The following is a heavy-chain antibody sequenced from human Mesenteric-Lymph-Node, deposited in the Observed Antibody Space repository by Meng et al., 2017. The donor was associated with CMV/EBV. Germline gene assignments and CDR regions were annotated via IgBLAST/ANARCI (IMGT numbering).Heavy chain of an antibody. CDR1: VGSFSSYY. V-gene: IGHV4-34*01. Sequence: VQLQQLGAGLLKPSENLSLTCAVSVGSFSSYYWSWIRQPPGKGLEWIGENNHSRSTNYNPSHKSRISISVDTSKNQFSLKLTYVTAADTAVYFCASLAQLNNTKDKIPSGYWGQGTLVTVSS. CDR2: NNHSRST. J-gene: IGHJ4*02. D-gene: IGHD1-1*01. CDR3: ASLAQLNNTKDKIPSGY.